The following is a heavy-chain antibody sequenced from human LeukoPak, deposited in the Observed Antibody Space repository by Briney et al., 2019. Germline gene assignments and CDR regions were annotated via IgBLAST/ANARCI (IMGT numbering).Heavy chain of an antibody. Sequence: KSSETLSLTCTVSGDPISSYYWSWIRQPPGKGLEWIGYIYYSGHTNYNPSLKSRVTISLDTSKSQFSLKLSSMTAADTAVYYCARHSFGHLFDNWGQGTLVTVSS. CDR3: ARHSFGHLFDN. CDR2: IYYSGHT. V-gene: IGHV4-59*01. D-gene: IGHD5-18*01. CDR1: GDPISSYY. J-gene: IGHJ4*02.